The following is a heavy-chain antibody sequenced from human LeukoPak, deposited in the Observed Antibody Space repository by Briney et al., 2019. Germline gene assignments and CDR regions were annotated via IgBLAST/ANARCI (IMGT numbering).Heavy chain of an antibody. V-gene: IGHV1-2*02. J-gene: IGHJ5*02. CDR2: INPNSGGT. CDR1: GYTFTGYY. D-gene: IGHD3/OR15-3a*01. CDR3: ARLIFLSRGPGWFDP. Sequence: ASVRVSCKASGYTFTGYYMHWVRQAPGQGLEWMGWINPNSGGTNYAQKFQGRVTMTRDTSISTAYMELSRLRSDDTAVYYCARLIFLSRGPGWFDPWGQGTLVTVSS.